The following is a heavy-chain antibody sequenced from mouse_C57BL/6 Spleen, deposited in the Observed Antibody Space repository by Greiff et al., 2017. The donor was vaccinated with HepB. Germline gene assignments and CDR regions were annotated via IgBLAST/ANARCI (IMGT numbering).Heavy chain of an antibody. CDR2: ISDGGSYT. Sequence: EVQLVESGGGLVKPGGSLKLSCAASGFTFSSYAMSWVRQTPEKRLEWVATISDGGSYTYYPDNVKGRFTISRDNAKNNLYLQMSHLKSEDTAMYYCARDRNYYGSSFPHWYFDVWGTGTTVTVSS. V-gene: IGHV5-4*01. CDR1: GFTFSSYA. CDR3: ARDRNYYGSSFPHWYFDV. J-gene: IGHJ1*03. D-gene: IGHD1-1*01.